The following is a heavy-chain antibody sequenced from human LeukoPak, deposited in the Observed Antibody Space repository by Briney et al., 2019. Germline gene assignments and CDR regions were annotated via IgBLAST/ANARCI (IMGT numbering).Heavy chain of an antibody. CDR2: IYSGGST. J-gene: IGHJ5*02. D-gene: IGHD6-13*01. CDR3: ARDRRRSSSWYSDWFDP. V-gene: IGHV3-66*01. Sequence: GGSLRLSCAASGFTFSSYAMSWVRQAPGKGLEWVSVIYSGGSTYYADSVKGRFTISRDNAKNSLYLQMNSLRAEDTAVYYCARDRRRSSSWYSDWFDPWGQGTLVTVSS. CDR1: GFTFSSYA.